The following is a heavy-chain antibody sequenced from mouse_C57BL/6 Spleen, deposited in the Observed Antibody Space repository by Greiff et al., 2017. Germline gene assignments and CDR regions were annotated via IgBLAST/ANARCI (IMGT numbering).Heavy chain of an antibody. J-gene: IGHJ4*01. D-gene: IGHD2-2*01. CDR2: IYPRSGNT. V-gene: IGHV1-81*01. CDR1: GYTFPSSG. CDR3: ARFGYDEDYYAMDY. Sequence: QVPLQQSGAELARPGASVKLSCKASGYTFPSSGISWVKQRTGQGLEWIGEIYPRSGNTYYNEKFKGKATLTADKSSSTAYMELRSLTSEDSAVYFCARFGYDEDYYAMDYWGQGTSVTVSS.